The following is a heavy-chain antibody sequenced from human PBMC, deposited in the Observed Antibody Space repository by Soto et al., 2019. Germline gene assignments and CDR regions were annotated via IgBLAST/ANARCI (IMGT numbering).Heavy chain of an antibody. CDR2: IYYSGST. J-gene: IGHJ6*02. D-gene: IGHD3-9*01. V-gene: IGHV4-31*03. Sequence: SETLSLTCTVSGGSISSGGYYWSWIRQHPGKGLEWIGYIYYSGSTYYNPSLKSRVTISVDTSKNQFSLKLSSVTAADTAVYYCARAGILTGYYKTPDNYGMDVWGQGTTVTVSS. CDR3: ARAGILTGYYKTPDNYGMDV. CDR1: GGSISSGGYY.